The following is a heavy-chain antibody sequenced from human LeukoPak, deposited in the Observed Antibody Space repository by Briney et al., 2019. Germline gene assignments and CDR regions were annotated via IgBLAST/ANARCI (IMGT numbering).Heavy chain of an antibody. CDR2: INPNSGGT. CDR3: ARVTEYCSGGSCHPRGAFDI. J-gene: IGHJ3*02. D-gene: IGHD2-15*01. V-gene: IGHV1-2*02. CDR1: GYTFTGYY. Sequence: GASVKVSCKASGYTFTGYYMHWVRQAPGQGLEWMGWINPNSGGTNYAQKFQGRVTMTRDTSISTAYMELSRLRSDDTAVYYCARVTEYCSGGSCHPRGAFDIWGQGTMVTVSS.